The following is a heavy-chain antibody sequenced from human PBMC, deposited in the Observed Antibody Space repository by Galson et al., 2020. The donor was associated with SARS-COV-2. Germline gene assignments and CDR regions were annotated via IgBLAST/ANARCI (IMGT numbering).Heavy chain of an antibody. CDR1: GGSISSGYYY. Sequence: ETSETLSLTCTVSGGSISSGYYYWSWIRQPPGKGLEWIGYIYYSGSTYYNPSLKSRVTISVDTSKNQFSLKLSSVTAADTAVYYCARAKRITIFGVVNWFDPWGQGTLVTVSS. V-gene: IGHV4-30-4*01. CDR3: ARAKRITIFGVVNWFDP. D-gene: IGHD3-3*01. J-gene: IGHJ5*02. CDR2: IYYSGST.